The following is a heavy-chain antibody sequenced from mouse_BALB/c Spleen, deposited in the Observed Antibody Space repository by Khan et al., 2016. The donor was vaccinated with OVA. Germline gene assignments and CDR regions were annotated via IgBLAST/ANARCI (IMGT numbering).Heavy chain of an antibody. Sequence: EVELVESGGGLVQPGGSLKLSCATSGFTFSDYYMYWVRQTPEKRLEWVAYISNGGGSTYYPDTVKGRFTISRDNAKKPLYLQMSRLNPEDTAIYYCARVYGNYAMDYWGQGTSVTVSS. V-gene: IGHV5-12*02. J-gene: IGHJ4*01. D-gene: IGHD2-1*01. CDR3: ARVYGNYAMDY. CDR2: ISNGGGST. CDR1: GFTFSDYY.